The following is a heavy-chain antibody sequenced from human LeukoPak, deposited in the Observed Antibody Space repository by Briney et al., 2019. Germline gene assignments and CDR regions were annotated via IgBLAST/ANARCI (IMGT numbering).Heavy chain of an antibody. D-gene: IGHD3-22*01. J-gene: IGHJ4*02. CDR3: ARDLRGYDSSGYYKSYFDY. CDR2: IYYSGST. Sequence: SETLSLTCTVSGGSISSGGYYWSWIRQHPGKGLEWIGYIYYSGSTYYNPSLKSRVTISVDTSKNQFSLKLSSVTAADTAVYYCARDLRGYDSSGYYKSYFDYWGQGTLVTVSS. CDR1: GGSISSGGYY. V-gene: IGHV4-31*03.